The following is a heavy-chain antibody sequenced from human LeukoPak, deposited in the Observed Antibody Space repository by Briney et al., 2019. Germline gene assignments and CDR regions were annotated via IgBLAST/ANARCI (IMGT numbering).Heavy chain of an antibody. CDR1: GFTFSSYA. CDR3: PNVPYGDSGYYFS. V-gene: IGHV3-23*01. Sequence: GGSLRLSCAASGFTFSSYAMRWVRQAPGKGLEWVSAISGSGGSTYYADSVKGRFTISRDNSKNTLYLQMNSLRAEDTAVYYCPNVPYGDSGYYFSWGQGTLVTVSS. D-gene: IGHD3-22*01. J-gene: IGHJ5*02. CDR2: ISGSGGST.